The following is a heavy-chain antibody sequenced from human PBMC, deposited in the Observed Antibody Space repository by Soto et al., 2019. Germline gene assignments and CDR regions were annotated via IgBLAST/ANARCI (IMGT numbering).Heavy chain of an antibody. CDR3: GVDIEVTGMGHYYFDY. Sequence: GGSLRLSCAASGCTVSSNYISWVRQATGKGLEWVSVIYADGTTYYADSVKDRFTISRDNSKNTVSLQMSSLRAEDTAVYYCGVDIEVTGMGHYYFDYWGQGALVTVSS. J-gene: IGHJ4*02. CDR1: GCTVSSNY. CDR2: IYADGTT. V-gene: IGHV3-66*01. D-gene: IGHD2-15*01.